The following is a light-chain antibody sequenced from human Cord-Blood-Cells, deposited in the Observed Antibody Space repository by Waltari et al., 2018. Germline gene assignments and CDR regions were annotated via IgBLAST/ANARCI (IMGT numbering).Light chain of an antibody. CDR2: DAS. CDR3: QQRSNWLT. Sequence: EIVLTHSPATLSLSPGERATLSCRARQRVSSYLAWYQQKPGQAPRLLIYDASNRATGIPARFSGSGSGTDFTLTISSLEPEDFAVYYCQQRSNWLTFGGGTKVEIK. V-gene: IGKV3-11*01. CDR1: QRVSSY. J-gene: IGKJ4*01.